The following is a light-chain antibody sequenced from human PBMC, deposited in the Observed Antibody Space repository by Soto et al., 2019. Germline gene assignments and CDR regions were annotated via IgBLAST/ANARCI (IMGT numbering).Light chain of an antibody. Sequence: DVVMTQTPLSLSVAPGQPASISCKSSQSLLHITGETFLFWYLQKPGQSLQLLIYEVSTRVSGVPDRFSGSGSGTDFTLEISRVETDDVGIYYCMQSTQLPPTFGQGTRLAIE. CDR2: EVS. CDR3: MQSTQLPPT. V-gene: IGKV2D-29*02. J-gene: IGKJ5*01. CDR1: QSLLHITGETF.